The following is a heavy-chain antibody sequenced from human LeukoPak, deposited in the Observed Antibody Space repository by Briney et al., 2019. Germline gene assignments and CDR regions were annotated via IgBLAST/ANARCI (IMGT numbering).Heavy chain of an antibody. V-gene: IGHV4-59*12. J-gene: IGHJ1*01. D-gene: IGHD3-22*01. CDR3: ARFYDSSGYPSIDPEFQH. Sequence: PSETLSLTCTVSGGSISSYYWSWIRQPPGKGLEWIGYIYYSGSTNYNPSLKSRVTISVDTSKNQFSLKLSSVTAADTAVYYCARFYDSSGYPSIDPEFQHWGQGTLVTVSS. CDR1: GGSISSYY. CDR2: IYYSGST.